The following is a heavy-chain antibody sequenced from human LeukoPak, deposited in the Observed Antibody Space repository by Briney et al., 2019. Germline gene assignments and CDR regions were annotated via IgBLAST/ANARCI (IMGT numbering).Heavy chain of an antibody. CDR3: ARDRGFKKMAGYYYYGMDV. CDR2: IYYSGST. J-gene: IGHJ6*02. V-gene: IGHV4-59*01. Sequence: SETLSLTCTVSGGSISSYYWSWIRQPPGKGLEWIGYIYYSGSTIYNPSLKSRVTISVDTSKNQFSLKLSSVTAADTAVYYCARDRGFKKMAGYYYYGMDVWGQGTTVTVSS. CDR1: GGSISSYY. D-gene: IGHD5-24*01.